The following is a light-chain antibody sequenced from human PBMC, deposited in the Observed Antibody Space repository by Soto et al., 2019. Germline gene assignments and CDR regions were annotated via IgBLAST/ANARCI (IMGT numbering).Light chain of an antibody. CDR1: SSDVGAYNY. CDR2: EVN. V-gene: IGLV2-8*01. CDR3: SSYAGRTHFEVV. Sequence: QSALTQPPSASGSPGQSVAISCTGTSSDVGAYNYVSWYQQHPGKVPKLMIYEVNKRPSGVPDRFSGSKSGNTASLTVSGLQAEDEGDYYCSSYAGRTHFEVVFGGGTKLTVL. J-gene: IGLJ2*01.